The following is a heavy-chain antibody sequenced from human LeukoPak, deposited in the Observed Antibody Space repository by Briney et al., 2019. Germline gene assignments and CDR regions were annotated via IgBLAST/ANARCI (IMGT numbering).Heavy chain of an antibody. Sequence: GGSLRLSCAASGFTFSRYSMDWVRQAPGKGLEWVSSISTSSNYIYYADSVKGRFTISRDNAKNSLYLQMNSLRAEDTAVYYCTTGGSMVRYWGQGTLVTVSS. CDR3: TTGGSMVRY. D-gene: IGHD3-10*01. CDR2: ISTSSNYI. CDR1: GFTFSRYS. J-gene: IGHJ4*02. V-gene: IGHV3-21*03.